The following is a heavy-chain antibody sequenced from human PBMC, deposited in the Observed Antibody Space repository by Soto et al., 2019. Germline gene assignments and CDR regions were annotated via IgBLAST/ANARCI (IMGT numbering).Heavy chain of an antibody. CDR2: IYSNGGT. V-gene: IGHV4-59*08. Sequence: QVQLQASGPGLVKLSDTLSLTCTVSADSIATYNWGWIRQPPGKRLEWIGYIYSNGGTSYNPALKSRVTISADTSTKPFSLRLSSVTAADTAVYYCVRQGIGALHGLVDVWGQGTTVTVSS. CDR3: VRQGIGALHGLVDV. J-gene: IGHJ6*02. D-gene: IGHD1-26*01. CDR1: ADSIATYN.